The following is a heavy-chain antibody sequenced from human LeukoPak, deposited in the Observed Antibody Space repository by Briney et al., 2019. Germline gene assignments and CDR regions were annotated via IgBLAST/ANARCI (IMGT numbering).Heavy chain of an antibody. J-gene: IGHJ4*02. Sequence: PGRSLRLSCAASGFTFSSYAMHWVRQAPGKGLEWVAVISYDGSNKYYADSVKRRYTISRDNYKNTLYLQMNSLRAGDTAVYYCARANAYYDFWGNFDYWGQGTLVTVSS. CDR1: GFTFSSYA. D-gene: IGHD3-3*01. CDR2: ISYDGSNK. V-gene: IGHV3-30*16. CDR3: ARANAYYDFWGNFDY.